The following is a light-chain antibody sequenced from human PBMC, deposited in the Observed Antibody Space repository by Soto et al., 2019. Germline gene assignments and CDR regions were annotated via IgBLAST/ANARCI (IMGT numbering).Light chain of an antibody. J-gene: IGKJ1*01. CDR3: QQTYTYPNS. V-gene: IGKV1-39*01. Sequence: DIQMTQSPSSLSASVGDRDTITCRSSQAISNYVSWYQQEPRKAPRLLIYAASSLQSGVPSRFSASGSGTDFTLTISGLQPEDFGTYFCQQTYTYPNSFGQGTKVEIK. CDR1: QAISNY. CDR2: AAS.